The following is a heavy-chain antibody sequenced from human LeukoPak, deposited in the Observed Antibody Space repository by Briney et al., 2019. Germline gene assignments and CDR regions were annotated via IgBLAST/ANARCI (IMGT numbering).Heavy chain of an antibody. V-gene: IGHV4-59*01. J-gene: IGHJ1*01. Sequence: PSETLSLTCTVSGGSISSYYWSWIRQPPGKGLEWIGYIYYSGSTNYNPSLKSRVTISVDTSKNQFSLKLRSVTAADTAVYYCARGGKLDGFPAEYFQHWGQGTLVTVSS. CDR1: GGSISSYY. D-gene: IGHD1-1*01. CDR2: IYYSGST. CDR3: ARGGKLDGFPAEYFQH.